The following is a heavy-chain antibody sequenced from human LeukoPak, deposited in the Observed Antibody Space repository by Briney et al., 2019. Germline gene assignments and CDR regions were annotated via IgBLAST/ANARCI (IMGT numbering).Heavy chain of an antibody. CDR1: GDSISRGGFY. Sequence: SETLSLTCSVSGDSISRGGFYWNWIRHLPGKGLEWFGYFIYSGSGNYNTSLKSRVTISLDTSRNQSTLTLNSVTAADTAVYYCARPPYYYDSSGYYCDSWGREPWSPSPQ. CDR3: ARPPYYYDSSGYYCDS. V-gene: IGHV4-31*03. J-gene: IGHJ5*01. CDR2: FIYSGSG. D-gene: IGHD3-22*01.